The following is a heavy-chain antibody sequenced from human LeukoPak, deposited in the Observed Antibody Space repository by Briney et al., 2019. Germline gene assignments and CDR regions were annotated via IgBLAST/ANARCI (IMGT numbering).Heavy chain of an antibody. CDR2: ISNSGST. CDR3: ARTPCSSTSCLIWFDP. Sequence: SETLSLTCTVSGVSISSYYWSWIRQPPGKGLEWIGYISNSGSTNYNPSLKSRVTISVDTSKNQLSLKLSSVTAADTAVYYCARTPCSSTSCLIWFDPWGQGTLVTVSS. CDR1: GVSISSYY. J-gene: IGHJ5*02. D-gene: IGHD2-2*01. V-gene: IGHV4-59*01.